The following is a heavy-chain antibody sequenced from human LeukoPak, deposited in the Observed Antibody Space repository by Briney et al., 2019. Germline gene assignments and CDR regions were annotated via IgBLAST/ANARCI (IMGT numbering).Heavy chain of an antibody. J-gene: IGHJ3*02. Sequence: PGGSLRLSCAASGFTFSNYWMSWVRQAPGRGLEWVANIKEDGSEKYYVDSVKGRFTISRDNAKNSLYLQMNSLRAEDTAVYYCARTDCSSTSCFLSIAAPNDAFDTWGQGTMVTVSS. CDR2: IKEDGSEK. D-gene: IGHD2-2*01. CDR1: GFTFSNYW. CDR3: ARTDCSSTSCFLSIAAPNDAFDT. V-gene: IGHV3-7*01.